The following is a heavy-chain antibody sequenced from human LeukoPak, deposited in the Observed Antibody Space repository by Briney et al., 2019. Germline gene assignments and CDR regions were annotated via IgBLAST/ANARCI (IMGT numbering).Heavy chain of an antibody. Sequence: PGGSLRLSCAASGFTFSSYWMSWVRQAPGKGLEWVASIDQDGSDKFFVGSVKGRFTISRDNARNSLYLQMSSLTSEDTAVYFCARASLGWFDPWGQGTLVTVSS. CDR3: ARASLGWFDP. D-gene: IGHD7-27*01. V-gene: IGHV3-7*01. CDR1: GFTFSSYW. CDR2: IDQDGSDK. J-gene: IGHJ5*02.